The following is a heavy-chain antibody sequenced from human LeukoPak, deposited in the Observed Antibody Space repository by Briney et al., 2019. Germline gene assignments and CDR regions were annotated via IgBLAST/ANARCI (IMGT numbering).Heavy chain of an antibody. Sequence: ASVKVSCKASGYTFTGYYMHWVRQAPGQGLEWMGWINPNSGGTNYAQKFQGRVAMTRDTSISTAYMELSRLRSDDTAVYYCARVTGDRRGHAFDIWGQGTMVTVSS. CDR1: GYTFTGYY. CDR3: ARVTGDRRGHAFDI. CDR2: INPNSGGT. J-gene: IGHJ3*02. D-gene: IGHD7-27*01. V-gene: IGHV1-2*02.